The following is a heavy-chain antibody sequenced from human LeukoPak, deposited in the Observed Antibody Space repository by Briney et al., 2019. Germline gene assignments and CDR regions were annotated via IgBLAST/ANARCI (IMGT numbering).Heavy chain of an antibody. Sequence: GGSLRLSCAASRFTFSNYYMSWIRQAPGKGLEGVTYISDSGNTKYYADSVKGRFTISRDNAKDSLFLQMNSLRAEDTAVYYCAREGVVVRYWGQGTLVTVSS. CDR2: ISDSGNTK. V-gene: IGHV3-11*04. CDR3: AREGVVVRY. D-gene: IGHD2-15*01. J-gene: IGHJ4*02. CDR1: RFTFSNYY.